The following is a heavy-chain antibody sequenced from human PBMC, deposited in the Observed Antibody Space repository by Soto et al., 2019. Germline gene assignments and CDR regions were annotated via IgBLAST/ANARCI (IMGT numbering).Heavy chain of an antibody. J-gene: IGHJ4*02. V-gene: IGHV3-33*01. CDR1: GFTFSNYG. D-gene: IGHD6-19*01. CDR2: IWDDGNNK. CDR3: ARDVLGDSSGCSDY. Sequence: QVQLVESGGGVVQPGRSLRLSCAASGFTFSNYGMHWVRQAPGKGLEWVAVIWDDGNNKYYADSVKGRFTISRDNSKNTLYLQMNSLRGEDTAVYYCARDVLGDSSGCSDYWGQGTLVTVSS.